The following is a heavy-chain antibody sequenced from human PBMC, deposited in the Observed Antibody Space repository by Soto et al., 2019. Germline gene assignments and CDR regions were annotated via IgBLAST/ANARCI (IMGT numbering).Heavy chain of an antibody. CDR2: IYTGGTT. CDR1: GFSVSTNY. CDR3: AKVWGYYFES. V-gene: IGHV3-53*02. D-gene: IGHD1-26*01. Sequence: EVKLVETGGALIQPGGSLTHSCAVSGFSVSTNYMAWVRQGPGKGLEWVSVIYTGGTTHYANSVTGRFTFSRDTSKNILYLHLNSLTTDDTAIYYCAKVWGYYFESWGQGTLVAVSS. J-gene: IGHJ4*02.